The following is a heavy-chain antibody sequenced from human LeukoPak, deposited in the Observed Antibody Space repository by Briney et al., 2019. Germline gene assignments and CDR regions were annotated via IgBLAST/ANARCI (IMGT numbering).Heavy chain of an antibody. Sequence: GASVKVSCKTSGYTFTTYDINWVRQATGQGLEWMGWLNPNSDNTAFAQSFQGRLTLTRNTSISTAYMELSSLRSEDTAIYYCGRAGSHDRQTIDFWGQGTLVSVSS. CDR1: GYTFTTYD. D-gene: IGHD1-26*01. V-gene: IGHV1-8*01. CDR2: LNPNSDNT. J-gene: IGHJ4*02. CDR3: GRAGSHDRQTIDF.